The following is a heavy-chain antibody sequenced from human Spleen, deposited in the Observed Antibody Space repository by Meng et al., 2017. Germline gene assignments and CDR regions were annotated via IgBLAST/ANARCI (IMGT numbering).Heavy chain of an antibody. CDR1: GGSFSGYY. J-gene: IGHJ4*02. V-gene: IGHV4-34*01. CDR3: ARGGGDSWYIDY. Sequence: QVQLQQWGAGLLKPSDTLSLTCAVSGGSFSGYYWSWIRQPPGKGLEWIGEINHSGNTNYNPSLKSRVTISVDTSKNQFSLKLSSVTAADTAVYYCARGGGDSWYIDYWGQGTLVTVSS. D-gene: IGHD6-13*01. CDR2: INHSGNT.